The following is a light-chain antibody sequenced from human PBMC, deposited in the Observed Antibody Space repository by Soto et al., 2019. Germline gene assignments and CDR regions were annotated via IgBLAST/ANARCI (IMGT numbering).Light chain of an antibody. J-gene: IGLJ2*01. Sequence: QSALTQPASVSGSPGQSITISCTGTSSDVGDYNYVSWYQQHPGKAPKLIIYEVSHRLSGVSNRFSGSKSGHTASLTISGLQDDDEADYYCSSSITNNIVVFGGGTKLT. CDR1: SSDVGDYNY. CDR3: SSSITNNIVV. CDR2: EVS. V-gene: IGLV2-14*01.